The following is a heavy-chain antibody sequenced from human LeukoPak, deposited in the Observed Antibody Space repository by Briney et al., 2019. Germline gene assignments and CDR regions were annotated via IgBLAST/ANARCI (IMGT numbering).Heavy chain of an antibody. CDR2: IYTSGST. D-gene: IGHD5-12*01. CDR3: ARAESGYSGYRNGYYYYYMDV. CDR1: GGSISIYY. V-gene: IGHV4-4*07. Sequence: KTSETLSLTCTVSGGSISIYYWSWIRQPSGKGLEGVVRIYTSGSTNYNPSLKSRVTMSVDTSKNQFSLRMTSVTAADTAVSYCARAESGYSGYRNGYYYYYMDVWGKGTTVTVSS. J-gene: IGHJ6*03.